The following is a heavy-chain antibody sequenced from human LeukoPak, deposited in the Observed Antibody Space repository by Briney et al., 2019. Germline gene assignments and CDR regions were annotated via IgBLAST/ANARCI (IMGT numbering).Heavy chain of an antibody. CDR1: GGSFSGYY. CDR2: INHSGST. J-gene: IGHJ3*02. D-gene: IGHD5-18*01. CDR3: ARVHRYGLGVYAFDI. Sequence: SETLSLTCAVYGGSFSGYYWSWIRQPPGKGLEWIGEINHSGSTNYNPSLKSRVTISVDTSKNQFSLKLSSVTAADTAVYYCARVHRYGLGVYAFDIWGQGTMVTVSS. V-gene: IGHV4-34*01.